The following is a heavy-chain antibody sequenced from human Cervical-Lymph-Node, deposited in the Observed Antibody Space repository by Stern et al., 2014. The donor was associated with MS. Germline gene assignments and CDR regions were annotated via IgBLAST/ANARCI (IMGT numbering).Heavy chain of an antibody. CDR2: VSNSGNT. D-gene: IGHD6-19*01. V-gene: IGHV4-39*02. CDR1: GDSITSSTYY. J-gene: IGHJ3*02. Sequence: QVQLQESGPGLVKPSETLSLTCTVSGDSITSSTYYWGWIRQPPGKGLEWIGSVSNSGNTYYSPSLKSRVTISVDTSKNQFSLKLPSVTAADTAVYYCARETIAVALYDAFDIWGRGTTVTVSS. CDR3: ARETIAVALYDAFDI.